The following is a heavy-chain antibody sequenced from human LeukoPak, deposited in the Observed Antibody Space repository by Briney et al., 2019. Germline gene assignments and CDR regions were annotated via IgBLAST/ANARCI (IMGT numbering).Heavy chain of an antibody. J-gene: IGHJ4*02. CDR2: IKQDGSKK. V-gene: IGHV3-7*01. CDR3: DEGIDY. CDR1: GFPFSSYW. Sequence: TGGSLRLSCVASGFPFSSYWMTWVRQAPGKGLEWVANIKQDGSKKSYVDSVKGRFTISRDNAKNSLYLQMNSLRAEDTRVGYIDEGIDYWGQGTLVTVSS. D-gene: IGHD5-24*01.